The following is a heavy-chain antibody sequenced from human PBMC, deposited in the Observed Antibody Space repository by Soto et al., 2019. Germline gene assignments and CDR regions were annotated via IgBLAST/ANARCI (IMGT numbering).Heavy chain of an antibody. CDR3: ARESVKIFGVDVFDY. D-gene: IGHD3-3*01. CDR2: ITSSGSTV. V-gene: IGHV3-48*03. Sequence: QSGGSLRLSCAVSGFSFSNYEMNWVRQAPGKGLEWVSYITSSGSTVYYADSVKGRFTISRDNAKNSLYLQMNSLRAEDTAVYYCARESVKIFGVDVFDYWGQGTLVTVSS. J-gene: IGHJ4*02. CDR1: GFSFSNYE.